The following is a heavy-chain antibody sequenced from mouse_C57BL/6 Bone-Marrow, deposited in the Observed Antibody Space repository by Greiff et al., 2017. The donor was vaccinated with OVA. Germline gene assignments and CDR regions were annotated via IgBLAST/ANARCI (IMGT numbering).Heavy chain of an antibody. V-gene: IGHV3-6*01. CDR1: GYSITSGYF. CDR3: ARGGAYDGYYRVFAY. Sequence: EVQRVESGPGLVKPSQSLSLTCSVSGYSITSGYFWNWIRQFPGNKLEWMGYISYDGSNNYNPSLKNRISITRDTSKNQFFLKLNTVTTEDTATYYCARGGAYDGYYRVFAYWGQGTLVTVSA. CDR2: ISYDGSN. D-gene: IGHD2-3*01. J-gene: IGHJ3*01.